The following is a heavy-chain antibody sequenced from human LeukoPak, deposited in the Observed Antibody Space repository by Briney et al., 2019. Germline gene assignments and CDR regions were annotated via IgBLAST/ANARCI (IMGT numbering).Heavy chain of an antibody. J-gene: IGHJ5*02. CDR2: FDPEDGET. D-gene: IGHD3-3*01. CDR3: ATKGGYDFWSGYYTGPRWFDP. Sequence: ASVKVSCKVSGYTLTELSMHWVRQAPGKGLEWMGGFDPEDGETIYAQKFQGRVTMTEATSTDTAYMELSSLRSEDTAVYYCATKGGYDFWSGYYTGPRWFDPWGQGTLVTVSS. V-gene: IGHV1-24*01. CDR1: GYTLTELS.